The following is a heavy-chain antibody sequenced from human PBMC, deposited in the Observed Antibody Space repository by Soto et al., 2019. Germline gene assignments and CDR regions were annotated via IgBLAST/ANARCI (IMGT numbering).Heavy chain of an antibody. J-gene: IGHJ4*02. V-gene: IGHV4-59*01. CDR2: IYYSGST. CDR1: GGSISSYY. D-gene: IGHD3-10*01. CDR3: ARAVPFGELF. Sequence: PSETLSLTCTVSGGSISSYYWSWIRQPPGKGLEWIGYIYYSGSTNYNPSLKSRVTISVDTSKNQFSLKLSSVTAADTAVYYCARAVPFGELFWGQGTLVTVSS.